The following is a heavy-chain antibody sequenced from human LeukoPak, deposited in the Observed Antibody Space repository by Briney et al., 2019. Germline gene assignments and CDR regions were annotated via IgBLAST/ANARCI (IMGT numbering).Heavy chain of an antibody. J-gene: IGHJ5*02. CDR2: IYHSGST. CDR1: GGSISSGGYS. CDR3: ARAREYYGSGSYNWFDP. D-gene: IGHD3-10*01. V-gene: IGHV4-30-2*01. Sequence: PSETLSLTCAVSGGSISSGGYSWSWIRQPPGKGLEWIGYIYHSGSTYYNPSLKSRVTISVDRSKNQFSLKLSSVTAADTAVYYCARAREYYGSGSYNWFDPWGQGTLVTVSS.